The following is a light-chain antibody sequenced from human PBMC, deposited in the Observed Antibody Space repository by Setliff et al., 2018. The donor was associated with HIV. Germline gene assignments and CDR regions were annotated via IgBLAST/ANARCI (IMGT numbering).Light chain of an antibody. J-gene: IGLJ1*01. CDR1: SSDVGGFDF. CDR2: GVN. V-gene: IGLV2-14*01. CDR3: SSYTSSSTYV. Sequence: QSALAQPASVSGSPGQSITISCTGTSSDVGGFDFVSWYQQHPGKAPKLIIYGVNKRPSGVSDRFSGSKSANTASLTISGLQAEDEADYYCSSYTSSSTYVFGTGTKVTVL.